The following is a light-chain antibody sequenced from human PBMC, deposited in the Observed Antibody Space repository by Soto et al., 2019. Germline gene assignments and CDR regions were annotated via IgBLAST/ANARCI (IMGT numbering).Light chain of an antibody. J-gene: IGKJ1*01. V-gene: IGKV3-15*01. CDR3: QQYHHWPWT. CDR2: GAS. CDR1: QSISIN. Sequence: VMTQSPATLSVSPGERATLSCRASQSISINLAWYQQKPGQAPSLLIYGASTRATGIPVRFSGSGSGTDFTLTISSLQSEDFAVYYCQQYHHWPWTFGQGTKVEIE.